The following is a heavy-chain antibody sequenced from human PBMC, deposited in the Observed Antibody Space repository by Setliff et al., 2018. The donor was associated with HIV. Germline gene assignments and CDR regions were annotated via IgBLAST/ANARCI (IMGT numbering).Heavy chain of an antibody. CDR1: GGTFSSYA. Sequence: ASVMVSCKASGGTFSSYAISWVRQAPGQGLEWMGGIIPIFGTANYAQKFQGRVTITADESTSTAYMELSSLRSEDTAVYYCARDRSNYVGLDAFDIWGQGTMVTVS. V-gene: IGHV1-69*13. J-gene: IGHJ3*02. CDR3: ARDRSNYVGLDAFDI. CDR2: IIPIFGTA. D-gene: IGHD4-4*01.